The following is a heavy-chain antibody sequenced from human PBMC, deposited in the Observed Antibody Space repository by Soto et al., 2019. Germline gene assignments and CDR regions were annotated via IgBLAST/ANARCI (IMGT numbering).Heavy chain of an antibody. CDR2: IIPIFGTA. CDR1: GGTFSSYA. V-gene: IGHV1-69*13. J-gene: IGHJ6*01. D-gene: IGHD4-17*01. CDR3: ARKGGTTVTNYYYYHGMDV. Sequence: SVKVSCKASGGTFSSYAISWVRQAPGQGLEWMGGIIPIFGTANYAQKFQGRVTITADESTSTAYMELSSLRSEDTAVYYCARKGGTTVTNYYYYHGMDVWRQGTTVTVSP.